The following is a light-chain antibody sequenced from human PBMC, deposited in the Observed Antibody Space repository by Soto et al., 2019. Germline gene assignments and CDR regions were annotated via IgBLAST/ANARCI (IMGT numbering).Light chain of an antibody. CDR1: SSDVGGYNY. CDR2: DVS. CDR3: SLYTSSSPVV. V-gene: IGLV2-14*01. Sequence: QSALTQPASVSGSPGQSITISCTGTSSDVGGYNYVSWYQQHPGKAPKLMIYDVSNRPSGVSNRCSGSKSGNTASLTTSGLQAEDEADYYCSLYTSSSPVVFGGWTQLAVL. J-gene: IGLJ2*01.